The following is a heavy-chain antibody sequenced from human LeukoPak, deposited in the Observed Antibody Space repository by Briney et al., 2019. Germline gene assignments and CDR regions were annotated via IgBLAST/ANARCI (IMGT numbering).Heavy chain of an antibody. J-gene: IGHJ4*02. D-gene: IGHD6-19*01. CDR3: AKVEQWLVKDYFDY. CDR2: ISGSGGST. CDR1: GVTFSSYA. Sequence: PGGSLRLSCAASGVTFSSYAMSWVRQAPGKGLGWGSAISGSGGSTYYADSVKGRFTISRDNSKNTQYLQMNSLRAEDTAVYYCAKVEQWLVKDYFDYWGQGTLVTVSS. V-gene: IGHV3-23*01.